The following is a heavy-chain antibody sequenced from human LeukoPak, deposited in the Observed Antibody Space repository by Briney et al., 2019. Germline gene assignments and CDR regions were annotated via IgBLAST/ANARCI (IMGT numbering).Heavy chain of an antibody. V-gene: IGHV4-34*01. D-gene: IGHD1-7*01. CDR2: INHSGST. CDR3: AHQNWNYPWFDP. Sequence: SETLSLTCAVYGGSFSGYYWSWIRQPPGKGLEWIGEINHSGSTNYNPSLKSRVTISVDTSKNQFSLKLSSATAADTAVYYCAHQNWNYPWFDPWGQGTLVTVSS. CDR1: GGSFSGYY. J-gene: IGHJ5*02.